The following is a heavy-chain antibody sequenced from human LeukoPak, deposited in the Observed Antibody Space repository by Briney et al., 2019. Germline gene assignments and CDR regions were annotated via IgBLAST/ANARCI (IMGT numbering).Heavy chain of an antibody. Sequence: GESLRLSCAASGFAFSSYWMNWARQAPGKGLEWVANIKQDGSETNYVDSVKGRFTISRDNAKNSLYLQMNSLRAEDTALHYCGSTNSFSYWGQGTLVTVSS. CDR3: GSTNSFSY. CDR2: IKQDGSET. J-gene: IGHJ4*02. V-gene: IGHV3-7*01. CDR1: GFAFSSYW. D-gene: IGHD2-2*01.